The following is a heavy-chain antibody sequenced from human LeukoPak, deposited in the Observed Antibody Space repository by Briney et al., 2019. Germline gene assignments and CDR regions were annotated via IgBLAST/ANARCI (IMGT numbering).Heavy chain of an antibody. CDR1: GDSVSSNSAA. Sequence: SQTLSLTCAISGDSVSSNSAAWNWIRQSPSRGLEWLGRTFYRSKWYNDYAVSVKSRITINPDTSKNQFSLQLNSVTPEDTAVYYCAREAQWLVPGENFDYWGQGTLVTVSS. V-gene: IGHV6-1*01. J-gene: IGHJ4*02. CDR3: AREAQWLVPGENFDY. CDR2: TFYRSKWYN. D-gene: IGHD6-19*01.